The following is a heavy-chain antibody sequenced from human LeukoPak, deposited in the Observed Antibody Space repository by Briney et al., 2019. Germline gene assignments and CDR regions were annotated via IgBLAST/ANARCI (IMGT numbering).Heavy chain of an antibody. V-gene: IGHV3-43*02. CDR3: AKERPGDHGDPHLDY. CDR1: GFTFDDYA. J-gene: IGHJ4*02. CDR2: ISGDGGST. D-gene: IGHD4-17*01. Sequence: AGGSLRLSCAASGFTFDDYAMHWVRQAPGKGLEWVSLISGDGGSTYYADSVKGRFTISRDNSKNSLYLQMNSPRTEDTALYYCAKERPGDHGDPHLDYWGQGTLVTVSS.